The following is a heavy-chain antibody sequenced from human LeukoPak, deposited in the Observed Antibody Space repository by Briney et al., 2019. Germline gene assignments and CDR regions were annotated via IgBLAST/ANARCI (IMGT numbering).Heavy chain of an antibody. CDR3: ARGGSVRTLICCGYYYGMDV. Sequence: ASVKVSCKASGHTFTGYYMHWVRQAPGQGLEWMGWINPNSGVTNYAQKFQGRVTMTRDTSLSTAYMELSRLTSDDTAVYYCARGGSVRTLICCGYYYGMDVWGQGTTVTVSS. D-gene: IGHD3-10*01. CDR2: INPNSGVT. V-gene: IGHV1-2*02. J-gene: IGHJ6*02. CDR1: GHTFTGYY.